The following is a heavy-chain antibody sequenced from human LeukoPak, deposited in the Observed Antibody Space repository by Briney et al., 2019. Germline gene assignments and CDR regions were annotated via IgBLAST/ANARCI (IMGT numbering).Heavy chain of an antibody. D-gene: IGHD2-2*01. CDR2: ISYDGSNK. CDR1: GFTFSSYG. CDR3: AKSSCSSTSCSRIDY. V-gene: IGHV3-30*18. Sequence: PGGSLRLSCAASGFTFSSYGMHWVRQAPGKGLEWVPVISYDGSNKYYADSVKGRFTISRDNSKNTLYLQMNSLRAEDTAVYYCAKSSCSSTSCSRIDYWGQGTLVTVPS. J-gene: IGHJ4*02.